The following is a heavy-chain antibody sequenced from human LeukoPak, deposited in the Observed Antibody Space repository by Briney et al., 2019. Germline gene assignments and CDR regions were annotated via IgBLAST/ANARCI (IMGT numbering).Heavy chain of an antibody. CDR2: ISGSGGST. Sequence: GGSLRLSCAASGFTFSSYAMSWVRQAPGKGLEWVSAISGSGGSTYYADSVKGRFTISRDNSKNTLYLQMNSLRAEDTAVYYCAKSGTMGTIHYYGMDVWGQGTTVTVSS. CDR3: AKSGTMGTIHYYGMDV. J-gene: IGHJ6*02. V-gene: IGHV3-23*01. CDR1: GFTFSSYA. D-gene: IGHD1-1*01.